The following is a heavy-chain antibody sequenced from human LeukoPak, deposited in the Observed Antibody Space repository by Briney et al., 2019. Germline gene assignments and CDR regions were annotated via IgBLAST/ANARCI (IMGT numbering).Heavy chain of an antibody. CDR1: GYTFNVYY. J-gene: IGHJ5*02. D-gene: IGHD2-8*01. Sequence: ASVKVSCKASGYTFNVYYLHWVRQAPGQGLEWMGWISPNSGGTNYAQKFQGRVTMTRDTSISTAYMELSSLRSDDTAVYYCARNPGVRNCLDPWGQGALVTVSS. CDR3: ARNPGVRNCLDP. V-gene: IGHV1-2*02. CDR2: ISPNSGGT.